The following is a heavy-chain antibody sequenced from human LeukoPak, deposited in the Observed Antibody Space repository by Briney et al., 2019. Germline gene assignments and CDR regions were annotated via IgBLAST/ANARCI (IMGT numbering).Heavy chain of an antibody. J-gene: IGHJ4*02. CDR2: IKQDESER. V-gene: IGHV3-7*01. D-gene: IGHD6-13*01. CDR3: AREGFPYSNDY. CDR1: GLAFSSYW. Sequence: PGGSLRLSCAASGLAFSSYWMRWVRQAPGKGLEWVANIKQDESERNYVDSVKGRFTISGDNAKNSLYLQMNSLRAEDTAVYYCAREGFPYSNDYWGQGTLVTVSS.